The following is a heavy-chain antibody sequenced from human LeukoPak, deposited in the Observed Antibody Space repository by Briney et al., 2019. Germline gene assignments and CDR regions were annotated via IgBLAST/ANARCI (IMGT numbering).Heavy chain of an antibody. D-gene: IGHD6-19*01. J-gene: IGHJ4*02. V-gene: IGHV3-23*01. Sequence: GGSLRLSCAASGFTFSSYAMSWVRPAPGKGLGWVSTISGSGGSPHYADSVKGRYTISRDNSKNTLYLQMNGLRAEDTAVYYCAKDRGSSYYFDNWGQGTLVTVSS. CDR2: ISGSGGSP. CDR3: AKDRGSSYYFDN. CDR1: GFTFSSYA.